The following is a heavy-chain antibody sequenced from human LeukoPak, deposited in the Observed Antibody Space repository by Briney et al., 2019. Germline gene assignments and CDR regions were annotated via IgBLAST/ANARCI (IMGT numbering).Heavy chain of an antibody. J-gene: IGHJ4*02. CDR3: AKALEQETVIALDS. D-gene: IGHD6-13*01. CDR2: ISSSGGST. Sequence: PGGSLRLLCAASGFIFSTYAMSWVRQAPGKGLEWVSAISSSGGSTYYADSVKGRFTISRDNSKNTLYLQMNSLRAEDTSIYFCAKALEQETVIALDSWGQGTLVTVSS. CDR1: GFIFSTYA. V-gene: IGHV3-23*01.